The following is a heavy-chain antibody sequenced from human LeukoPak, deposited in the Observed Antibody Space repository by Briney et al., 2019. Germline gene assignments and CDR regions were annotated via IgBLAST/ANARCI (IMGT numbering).Heavy chain of an antibody. V-gene: IGHV3-7*01. D-gene: IGHD4-17*01. Sequence: PGGSLRHSCAASGFTFRSYWMSWVRQAPGKGLEWVANINQDGSEKNYVDSVKGRFTIFRDNPKNSLYLEMDSLRVEDTAVYYCAREYDYGDPGIDYWGQGALVTVSS. CDR1: GFTFRSYW. J-gene: IGHJ4*02. CDR2: INQDGSEK. CDR3: AREYDYGDPGIDY.